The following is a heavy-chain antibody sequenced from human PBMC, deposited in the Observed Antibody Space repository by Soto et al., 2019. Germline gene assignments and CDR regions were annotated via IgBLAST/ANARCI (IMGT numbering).Heavy chain of an antibody. CDR1: GFTLKSYG. CDR3: AKDFDIGGAAYYFDC. D-gene: IGHD3-16*01. V-gene: IGHV3-30*18. CDR2: ISYDGRDK. J-gene: IGHJ4*02. Sequence: QVQLVESGGGVVQPGRSLRLSCAASGFTLKSYGIHWVRQAPGKGLEWVTVISYDGRDKHYADSVKGRFTISRDDSKNTVYLQMNSLRVDDTAVYYCAKDFDIGGAAYYFDCWGQGPVVTVSS.